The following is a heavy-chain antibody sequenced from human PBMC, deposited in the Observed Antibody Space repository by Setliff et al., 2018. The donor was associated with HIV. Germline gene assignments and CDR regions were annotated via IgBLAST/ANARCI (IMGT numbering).Heavy chain of an antibody. CDR2: IYSSGST. Sequence: SETLSLTCTVSGGSISSYYCSWIRQPAGKGLEWIGRIYSSGSTNYNPSLKSRVTMSVDTSKNQFSLKLSSVTAADTAVYYCARSTRRVRSTVRDHYREFDFWGQGTLVTVSS. CDR1: GGSISSYY. CDR3: ARSTRRVRSTVRDHYREFDF. D-gene: IGHD1-26*01. J-gene: IGHJ4*02. V-gene: IGHV4-4*07.